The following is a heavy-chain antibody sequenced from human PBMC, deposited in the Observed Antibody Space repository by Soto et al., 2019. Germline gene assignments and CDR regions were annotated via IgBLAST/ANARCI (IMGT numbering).Heavy chain of an antibody. Sequence: PGESLKISCKAFGFSFSSYWIGWVRQMPGKGLEWMGIIYPGGSGGSDARYSPSFQGQVTLSADKSISTAYLQWASLKASDTAMYYCARHDGDYYSYYYMDVWGQGTTVTVSS. V-gene: IGHV5-51*01. J-gene: IGHJ6*02. D-gene: IGHD4-17*01. CDR3: ARHDGDYYSYYYMDV. CDR1: GFSFSSYW. CDR2: IYPGGSGGSDA.